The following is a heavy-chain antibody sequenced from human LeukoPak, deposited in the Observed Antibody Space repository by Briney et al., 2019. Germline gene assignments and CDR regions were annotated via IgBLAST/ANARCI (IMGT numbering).Heavy chain of an antibody. CDR3: ANFRMTSDFDL. J-gene: IGHJ4*02. Sequence: GGSLRLSCAASGFTFSFYDMNWVRQAPGKGLEWVSYISSSGTTIYYADSVKGRFTISRDNAKNSLVLQMNSLRAEDTAVYYCANFRMTSDFDLWGQGTLLTVSS. V-gene: IGHV3-48*03. D-gene: IGHD2-21*02. CDR1: GFTFSFYD. CDR2: ISSSGTTI.